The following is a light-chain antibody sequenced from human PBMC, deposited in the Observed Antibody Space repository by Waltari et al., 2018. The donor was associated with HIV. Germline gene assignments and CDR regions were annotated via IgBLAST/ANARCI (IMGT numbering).Light chain of an antibody. CDR2: GAS. CDR1: QSLSSY. V-gene: IGKV3-15*01. CDR3: QQFHNWPHT. Sequence: EIFLTPSPPTLSVSPGEPANLSCRASQSLSSYLAWYQQKPGQAPRLLIYGASTRATGTPVRFSGGGSGTEFSLTISSLRSEDYAVYYCQQFHNWPHTFGGGTKVEIK. J-gene: IGKJ4*01.